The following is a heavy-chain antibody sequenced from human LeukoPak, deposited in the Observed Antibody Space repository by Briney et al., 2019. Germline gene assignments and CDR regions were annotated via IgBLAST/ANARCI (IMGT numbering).Heavy chain of an antibody. CDR3: ARGELLPPYFDY. D-gene: IGHD1-26*01. CDR1: GYTFTSYA. Sequence: ASVKVSCKASGYTFTSYAMHWVRQAPGQRLEWMGWINGGNGNTKYSQKFQGRVTITRDTSASTAYMELSSLRSEDTAVYYCARGELLPPYFDYWGQGTLVTVSS. J-gene: IGHJ4*02. CDR2: INGGNGNT. V-gene: IGHV1-3*01.